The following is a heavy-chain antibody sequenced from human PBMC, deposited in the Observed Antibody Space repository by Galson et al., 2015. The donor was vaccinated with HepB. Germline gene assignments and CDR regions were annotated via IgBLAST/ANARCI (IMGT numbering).Heavy chain of an antibody. V-gene: IGHV3-33*01. Sequence: SLRLSCAASGFTFSNYGMYWVRQAPGKGLEWVAVIWYDGSNKYYADSVKGRFPSSRDNSKNTLYLQMNSLRAEDTAVYYCAIDFEIVVVTAISGLGYWGQGTLFTVSS. CDR2: IWYDGSNK. J-gene: IGHJ4*02. CDR3: AIDFEIVVVTAISGLGY. CDR1: GFTFSNYG. D-gene: IGHD2-21*02.